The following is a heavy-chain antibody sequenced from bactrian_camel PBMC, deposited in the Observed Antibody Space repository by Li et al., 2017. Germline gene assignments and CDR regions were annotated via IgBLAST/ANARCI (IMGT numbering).Heavy chain of an antibody. CDR2: IESDGST. V-gene: IGHV3S9*01. CDR1: GFPYSRYC. D-gene: IGHD2*01. J-gene: IGHJ4*01. Sequence: HVQLVESGGGSVQAGGSLRLSCTASGFPYSRYCMGWFRQIPDKEREAVAGIESDGSTSYADSVKGRFTMSRDNALNTVSLQMSSLKSDDTALYYCATFPASGSFMLWGQGTQVTVS. CDR3: ATFPASGSFML.